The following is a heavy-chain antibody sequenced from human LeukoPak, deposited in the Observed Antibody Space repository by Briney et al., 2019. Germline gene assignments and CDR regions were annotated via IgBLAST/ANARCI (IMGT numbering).Heavy chain of an antibody. CDR1: GFNFSTYG. J-gene: IGHJ4*02. D-gene: IGHD2-21*01. CDR3: ASILWWAGYGDY. CDR2: ISSSSSYI. Sequence: PGGSVRLSCAASGFNFSTYGMNWVRQAPGKGLEWVSSISSSSSYIYYADSVKGRFTISRDNAKNTLYLQMNSLRAEDTAVYYCASILWWAGYGDYWGQGTLVTVSS. V-gene: IGHV3-21*01.